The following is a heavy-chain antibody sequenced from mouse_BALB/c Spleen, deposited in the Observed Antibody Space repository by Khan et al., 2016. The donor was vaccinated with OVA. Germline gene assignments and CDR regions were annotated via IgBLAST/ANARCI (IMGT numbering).Heavy chain of an antibody. Sequence: EVELVESGGDLVKPGGSLKLSCAASGFTFSSYVMPWVRQTPEKRLEWVASISSGGSTYYPDSVKGRFTISRDNARTIRYLQMSSLRSEDTAMYYCAREAYRYDEYYFDYWGQGTTLTVSS. V-gene: IGHV5-6-5*01. D-gene: IGHD2-14*01. CDR3: AREAYRYDEYYFDY. CDR2: ISSGGST. CDR1: GFTFSSYV. J-gene: IGHJ2*01.